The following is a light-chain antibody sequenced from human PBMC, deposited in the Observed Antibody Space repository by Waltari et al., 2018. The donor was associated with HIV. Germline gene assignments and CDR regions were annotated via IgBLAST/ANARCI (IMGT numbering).Light chain of an antibody. CDR2: RAS. CDR1: LTINTY. CDR3: QESYTTSVI. Sequence: DIEMTQSPSSLSASVGDRVTITCRASLTINTYLNWYQQRPGQAPKLLIYRASNLHDGVPSRFSGRGSGTDYTLTISNLQSEDFATYYCQESYTTSVIFSQGTRLEAK. V-gene: IGKV1-39*01. J-gene: IGKJ5*01.